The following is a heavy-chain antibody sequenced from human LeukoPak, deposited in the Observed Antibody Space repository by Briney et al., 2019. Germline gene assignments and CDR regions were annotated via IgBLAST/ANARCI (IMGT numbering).Heavy chain of an antibody. CDR2: IYSTGST. D-gene: IGHD6-13*01. V-gene: IGHV4-4*07. Sequence: SETLSLTCTVSVGSISSYYWSWIRQPAGKGLEWIGRIYSTGSTNYNPSLKSRVTMSVDTSKKQFSLRLRSVTAADTAVYYCARQIASAGTAGFDFWGQGALVTVSS. CDR1: VGSISSYY. J-gene: IGHJ4*02. CDR3: ARQIASAGTAGFDF.